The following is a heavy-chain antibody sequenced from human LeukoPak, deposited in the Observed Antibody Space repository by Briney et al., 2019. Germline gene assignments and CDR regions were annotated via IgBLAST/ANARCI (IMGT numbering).Heavy chain of an antibody. Sequence: GGSLRLSCAASGFSFSSHEMNWVRQAPGKGLEWVSYISSSGSTIYYADSVKGRFTISRDNAKNSLYLQMNSLRAEDTAVYYCARRQQWLVYQRSLVYYYYGMDVWGQGTTVTVSS. CDR3: ARRQQWLVYQRSLVYYYYGMDV. CDR2: ISSSGSTI. D-gene: IGHD6-19*01. V-gene: IGHV3-48*03. CDR1: GFSFSSHE. J-gene: IGHJ6*02.